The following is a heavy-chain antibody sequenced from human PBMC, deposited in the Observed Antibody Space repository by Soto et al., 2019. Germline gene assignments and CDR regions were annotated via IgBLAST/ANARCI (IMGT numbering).Heavy chain of an antibody. CDR2: ISGSVGST. CDR1: GFTFSNYA. V-gene: IGHV3-23*01. D-gene: IGHD6-13*01. CDR3: ANAGGAAGTVDYFDY. J-gene: IGHJ4*02. Sequence: GSLRLSCAASGFTFSNYAINWVRQSPGKGLEWVSVISGSVGSTYYADPVKGRFTITRDNSKNTLYLQMNSLRAEDTAVYYCANAGGAAGTVDYFDYWGQGTLVTVSS.